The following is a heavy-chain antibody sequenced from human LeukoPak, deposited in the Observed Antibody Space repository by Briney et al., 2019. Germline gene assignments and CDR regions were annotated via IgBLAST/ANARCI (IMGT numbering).Heavy chain of an antibody. J-gene: IGHJ3*02. D-gene: IGHD4-17*01. CDR1: GFTFRSYG. V-gene: IGHV3-30*02. CDR3: AKGYGDLVAFDI. CDR2: IRYGGNNK. Sequence: GGSLRLSCAASGFTFRSYGMDWVRQAPGKGLEWVAFIRYGGNNKDYADSVKGRFTISRDNSKNTLYLQMNSLRAEDTAVYYCAKGYGDLVAFDIWGQGTMVTVSS.